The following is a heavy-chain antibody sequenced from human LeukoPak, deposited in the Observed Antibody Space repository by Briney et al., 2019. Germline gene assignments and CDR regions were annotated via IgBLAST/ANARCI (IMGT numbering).Heavy chain of an antibody. J-gene: IGHJ4*02. D-gene: IGHD3-3*01. V-gene: IGHV4-34*01. CDR2: INHSGST. CDR1: GGSFSGYY. CDR3: AGGGDFWSGYYFY. Sequence: SETLSLTCAVYGGSFSGYYWSWIRQPPGKGLEWIGEINHSGSTNYNPSLKSRVTISVDTSKNQFSLKLSSVTAADTAVYYRAGGGDFWSGYYFYWGQGTLVTVSS.